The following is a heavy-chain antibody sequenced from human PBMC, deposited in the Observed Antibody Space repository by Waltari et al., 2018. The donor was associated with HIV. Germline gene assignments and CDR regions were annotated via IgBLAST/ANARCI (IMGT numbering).Heavy chain of an antibody. CDR1: GFTLSSYS. CDR3: ARVSAYSSSYNLDY. J-gene: IGHJ4*02. V-gene: IGHV3-21*01. CDR2: ISSSSSYI. D-gene: IGHD6-6*01. Sequence: EVQLVESGGGLVKPGGCLRLSCAASGFTLSSYSMSWVRQAPGKGLEWVSSISSSSSYIYYADSVKGRFTISRDNAKNSLYLQMNSLRAEDTAVYYCARVSAYSSSYNLDYWGQGTLVTVSS.